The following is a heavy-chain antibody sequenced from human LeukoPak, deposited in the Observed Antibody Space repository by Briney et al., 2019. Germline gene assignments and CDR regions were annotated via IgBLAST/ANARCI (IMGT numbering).Heavy chain of an antibody. CDR3: ARDGYYDSSGYLHFAFDI. V-gene: IGHV4-59*11. Sequence: SETLSLTCTVSGGSISSHYWSWIRQPPGKGLEWIGYIYYSGSTYYNPSLKSRVTISVDTSKNQFSLKLSSVTAADTAVYYCARDGYYDSSGYLHFAFDIWGQGTMVTVSS. CDR1: GGSISSHY. J-gene: IGHJ3*02. CDR2: IYYSGST. D-gene: IGHD3-22*01.